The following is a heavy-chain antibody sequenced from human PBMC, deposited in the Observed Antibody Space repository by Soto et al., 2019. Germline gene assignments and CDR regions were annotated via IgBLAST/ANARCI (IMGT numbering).Heavy chain of an antibody. CDR2: ISAYSGNT. CDR3: ARGGTPIEY. J-gene: IGHJ4*02. D-gene: IGHD2-15*01. Sequence: QVQLVQSGAEVKKPGASVKVSCKASGYTFTNFGVSWVRQAPGQGVEWMGWISAYSGNTNYAQNFQGRVTMTTATSMSTAYLELRSLRSDDTAVYSCARGGTPIEYWCQGTLVIVSS. V-gene: IGHV1-18*01. CDR1: GYTFTNFG.